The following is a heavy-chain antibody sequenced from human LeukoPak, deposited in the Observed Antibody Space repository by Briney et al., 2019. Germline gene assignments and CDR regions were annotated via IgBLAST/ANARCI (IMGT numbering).Heavy chain of an antibody. CDR3: ARPYDSSGYYYPPVY. D-gene: IGHD3-22*01. V-gene: IGHV3-21*01. J-gene: IGHJ4*02. CDR2: ISSSSYI. CDR1: GFTFSSYS. Sequence: GGSLRLSCAASGFTFSSYSMNWVRQAPGKGLEWVSSISSSSYIYYADSVKGRFTISRDNSKNTLYLQMGSLRAEDMAVYYCARPYDSSGYYYPPVYWGQGTLVTVSS.